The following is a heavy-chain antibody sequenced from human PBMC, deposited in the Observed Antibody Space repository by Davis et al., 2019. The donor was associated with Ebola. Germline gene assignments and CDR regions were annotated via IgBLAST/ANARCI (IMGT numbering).Heavy chain of an antibody. CDR3: ARGGRVGSSSPLDV. CDR2: INPNSGGT. CDR1: GYTFTGYY. V-gene: IGHV1-2*04. D-gene: IGHD6-6*01. Sequence: ASVKVSCKASGYTFTGYYMHWVRQAPGQGLEWLGWINPNSGGTNYAQKFQGWVTMTRDTSISTAYMALSRLRSDDTAVYYCARGGRVGSSSPLDVWGQGTMVTVSS. J-gene: IGHJ3*01.